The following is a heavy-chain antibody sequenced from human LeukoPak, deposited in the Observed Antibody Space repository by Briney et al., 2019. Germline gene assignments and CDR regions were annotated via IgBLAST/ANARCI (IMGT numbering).Heavy chain of an antibody. J-gene: IGHJ4*02. CDR3: ASLYDFWSGSLDY. V-gene: IGHV3-74*01. D-gene: IGHD3-3*01. Sequence: GGSLRLSCAASGFTFSSYWMHWVRQAPGKGLVWVSRINSDGSSTSYADSVKGRFTISRDNAKSTLYLQMNSLRAEDTAVYYCASLYDFWSGSLDYWGQGTLVTVSS. CDR1: GFTFSSYW. CDR2: INSDGSST.